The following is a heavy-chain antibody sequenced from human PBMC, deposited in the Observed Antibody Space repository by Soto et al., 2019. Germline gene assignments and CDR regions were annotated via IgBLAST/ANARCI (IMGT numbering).Heavy chain of an antibody. CDR1: GFSFSSYG. CDR2: VWYDGSNK. D-gene: IGHD4-17*01. CDR3: ASTDGDPYYFDY. Sequence: QVQLVESGGGVVQPGKSLRLSCAASGFSFSSYGMHWVRQAPGKGLEWVAVVWYDGSNKFYADSVKGRFTISRDNSKNTLYLQMNSLRAEDTAVYYCASTDGDPYYFDYWGQGTLVTVSS. J-gene: IGHJ4*02. V-gene: IGHV3-33*01.